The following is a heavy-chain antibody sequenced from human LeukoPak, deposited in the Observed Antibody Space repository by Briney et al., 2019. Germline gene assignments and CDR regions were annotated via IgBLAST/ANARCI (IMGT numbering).Heavy chain of an antibody. CDR1: GGSFRDYY. J-gene: IGHJ2*01. V-gene: IGHV4-34*01. D-gene: IGHD3-3*01. CDR3: ARGILGKGYFDL. Sequence: SETLSLTCAVYGGSFRDYYWSWIRQTPGEGLQWIGGIKRSGSTDYNPSLKSRVTMSIDTSKNQFSLKLTSVTAADTAVYYCARGILGKGYFDLWGRDTLVTVSS. CDR2: IKRSGST.